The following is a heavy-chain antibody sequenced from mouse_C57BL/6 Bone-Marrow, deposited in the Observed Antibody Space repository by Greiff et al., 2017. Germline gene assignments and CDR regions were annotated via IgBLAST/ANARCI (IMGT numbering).Heavy chain of an antibody. Sequence: EVQLQQSGAELVKPGASVKLSCTASGFNIKDYYMPWVKQRPEKGLEWIGRISPGDGDTKYAPKFQGKATITADKASNTLYLQLSSLTSEDTAVYYCAREGYGNFYWGRGTTLTVSS. CDR1: GFNIKDYY. CDR2: ISPGDGDT. J-gene: IGHJ2*01. CDR3: AREGYGNFY. V-gene: IGHV14-2*01. D-gene: IGHD2-1*01.